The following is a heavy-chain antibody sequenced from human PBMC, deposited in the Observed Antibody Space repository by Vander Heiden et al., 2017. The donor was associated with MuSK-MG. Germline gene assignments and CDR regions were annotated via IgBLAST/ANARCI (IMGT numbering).Heavy chain of an antibody. Sequence: EVQLVQSGAEVKKPGESVRISCKGSGYSFASYWIGWVRQMPGKGLEWMGIIYPGDSETRYSPSFQGQVSISADVSIGTAYLQWSSLKTSDTAMYYCAKMLYDFWSGNAFDIWGQGTMVTVSS. V-gene: IGHV5-51*01. CDR2: IYPGDSET. D-gene: IGHD3-3*01. J-gene: IGHJ3*02. CDR3: AKMLYDFWSGNAFDI. CDR1: GYSFASYW.